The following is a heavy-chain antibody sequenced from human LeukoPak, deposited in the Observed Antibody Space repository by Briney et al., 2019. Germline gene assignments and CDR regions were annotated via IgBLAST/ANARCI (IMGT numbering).Heavy chain of an antibody. Sequence: PSETLSLTCTVSGGSISSSSYYWGWIRQPPGKGLEWIGSIYYSGSTYYNPSLKSRVTISVDKSKNQFSLKLSSVTAADTAVYYCAARWDYYDSSGYHAPLDGAFDIWGQGTMVTVSS. D-gene: IGHD3-22*01. CDR3: AARWDYYDSSGYHAPLDGAFDI. CDR1: GGSISSSSYY. CDR2: IYYSGST. V-gene: IGHV4-39*01. J-gene: IGHJ3*02.